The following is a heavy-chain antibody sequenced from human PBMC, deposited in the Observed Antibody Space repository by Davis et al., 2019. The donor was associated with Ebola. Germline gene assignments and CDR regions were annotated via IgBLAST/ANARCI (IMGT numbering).Heavy chain of an antibody. CDR3: ARVHHPITFGGVIVNYGMDV. D-gene: IGHD3-16*02. V-gene: IGHV4-59*01. CDR2: IYSSGST. CDR1: GGSTSSYY. Sequence: SETLSLTCTVSGGSTSSYYWSWIRQPPGKGLEWIGYIYSSGSTNYNPSLKSRVTISVDTSKNQFSLKLSSVTAADTAVYYCARVHHPITFGGVIVNYGMDVWGQGTTVTVSS. J-gene: IGHJ6*02.